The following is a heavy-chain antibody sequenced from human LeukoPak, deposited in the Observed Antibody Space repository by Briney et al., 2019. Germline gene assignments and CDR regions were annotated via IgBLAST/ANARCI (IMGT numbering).Heavy chain of an antibody. D-gene: IGHD2-2*01. V-gene: IGHV4-59*12. CDR1: GGSINNYY. Sequence: SETLSLTCTVSGGSINNYYWSWIRQPPGKGLEWIAYIYYTGGSTNYNPSLKSRVTISVDTSKNQFSLKLSSVTAADTAVYYCARGHCSSTSCLKKTYYFDYWGQGTLVTVSS. CDR2: IYYTGGST. CDR3: ARGHCSSTSCLKKTYYFDY. J-gene: IGHJ4*02.